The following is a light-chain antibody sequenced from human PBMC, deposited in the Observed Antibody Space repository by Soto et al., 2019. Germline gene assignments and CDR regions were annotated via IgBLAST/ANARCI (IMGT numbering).Light chain of an antibody. J-gene: IGKJ2*01. Sequence: EIVMTQSPATLSVSPGERATLSCRASQSVSSNLAWYQQKPGQAPRLLIYGASTRATGIPARFSGSGSGIEFTLTISSLQSEDFAVYYCQQYNNCPPLMYAFGQGTKLEIK. V-gene: IGKV3-15*01. CDR1: QSVSSN. CDR2: GAS. CDR3: QQYNNCPPLMYA.